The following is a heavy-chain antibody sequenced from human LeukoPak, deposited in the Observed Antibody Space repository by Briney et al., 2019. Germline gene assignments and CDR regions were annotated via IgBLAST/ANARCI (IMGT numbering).Heavy chain of an antibody. J-gene: IGHJ4*02. CDR2: ISYDGSNK. CDR3: ARGGSPVDTAIEAAYY. D-gene: IGHD5-18*01. Sequence: PGGSLRLSCAASGFTFSSYAMHWVRQAPGKGLEWVAVISYDGSNKYYADSVKGRFTISRDNSKNTLYLQMNSLRAEDTAVYYCARGGSPVDTAIEAAYYWGQGTLVTVPS. CDR1: GFTFSSYA. V-gene: IGHV3-30*04.